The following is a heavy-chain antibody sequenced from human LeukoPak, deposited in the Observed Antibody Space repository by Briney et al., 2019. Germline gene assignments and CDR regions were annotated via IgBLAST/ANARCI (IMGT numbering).Heavy chain of an antibody. Sequence: ASVKVSCKASGYTFTSYGISWVRQAPGQGLEWMGWISAYNGNTNYAQKLQGRVTMTTDTSTSTAYMELRSLRSDDTAVYYCAKGGLSGIQYSYDYPYYYYMDVWGKGTTVTVSS. CDR1: GYTFTSYG. V-gene: IGHV1-18*01. CDR2: ISAYNGNT. CDR3: AKGGLSGIQYSYDYPYYYYMDV. D-gene: IGHD5-18*01. J-gene: IGHJ6*03.